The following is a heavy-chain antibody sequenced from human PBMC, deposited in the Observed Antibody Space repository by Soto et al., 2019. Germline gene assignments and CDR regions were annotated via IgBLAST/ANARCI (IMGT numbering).Heavy chain of an antibody. J-gene: IGHJ4*02. CDR2: IIPILGIA. CDR1: GGTFSSYT. D-gene: IGHD4-17*01. CDR3: VAEYGSIAA. Sequence: QVQLVQSGAEVKKPGSSVKVSCKASGGTFSSYTISWVRQAPGQGLEWMGRIIPILGIANYAQEYQGRVTTTADKSTSTCYIELSSLRIENTVLYFSVAEYGSIAAWCQGTLVTGSS. V-gene: IGHV1-69*02.